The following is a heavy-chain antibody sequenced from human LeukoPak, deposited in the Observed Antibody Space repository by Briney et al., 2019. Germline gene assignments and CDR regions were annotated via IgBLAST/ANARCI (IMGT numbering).Heavy chain of an antibody. V-gene: IGHV4-38-2*02. D-gene: IGHD3-10*01. CDR3: ARGPGYYGSGSYPSVY. CDR1: TYSIPSGYY. J-gene: IGHJ4*02. CDR2: IYHSGST. Sequence: PSETLSLTCSVSTYSIPSGYYWGWIRQPPGKGLECIGSIYHSGSTNYNPSLKSRVTISLDTSKNQFSLRLSSVTAADTAVYYCARGPGYYGSGSYPSVYWGQGTLVTVSS.